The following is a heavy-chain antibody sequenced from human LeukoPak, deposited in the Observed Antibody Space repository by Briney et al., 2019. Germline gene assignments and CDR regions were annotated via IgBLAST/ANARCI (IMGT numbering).Heavy chain of an antibody. V-gene: IGHV4-30-4*01. D-gene: IGHD3-22*01. CDR1: GGSISSGDYY. CDR3: ARVFAPYYYDSSGYYWXXXDY. Sequence: PSETLSLTCTVSGGSISSGDYYWSWIRQPPGKGLEWIGYIYYSGSTYYNPSLKSRVTISVDTSKNQFSPKLSSVTAADTAVYYCARVFAPYYYDSSGYYWXXXDYWGQGTLVTVSS. J-gene: IGHJ4*02. CDR2: IYYSGST.